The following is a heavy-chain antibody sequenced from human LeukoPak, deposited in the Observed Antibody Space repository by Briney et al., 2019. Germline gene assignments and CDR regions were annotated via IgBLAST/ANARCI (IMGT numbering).Heavy chain of an antibody. CDR2: IYYRGST. CDR3: VSPRGFSYGYFDY. V-gene: IGHV4-39*01. CDR1: GGSITGSSYY. J-gene: IGHJ4*02. D-gene: IGHD5-18*01. Sequence: SETLSLTCTVSGGSITGSSYYWGWIRQPPGKGLEWIGSIYYRGSTYYNVSLQSRVIISVDTSNNQLSLRLSSVTATDTAVYYCVSPRGFSYGYFDYWGQGTLVTVSS.